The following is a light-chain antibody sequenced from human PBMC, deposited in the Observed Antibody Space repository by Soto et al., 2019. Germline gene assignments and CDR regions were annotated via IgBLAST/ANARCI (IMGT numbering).Light chain of an antibody. J-gene: IGKJ2*01. Sequence: DIPISQSPSSLSASVGDRVTITCRASQDLSNFLAWYQQKPGRAPDLLVYEASTLQSGVPPRLIGGGSGTHFTLTISSLQPEDAATYYCQKYKSAPYTFGQGTKLEIK. CDR2: EAS. CDR1: QDLSNF. CDR3: QKYKSAPYT. V-gene: IGKV1-27*01.